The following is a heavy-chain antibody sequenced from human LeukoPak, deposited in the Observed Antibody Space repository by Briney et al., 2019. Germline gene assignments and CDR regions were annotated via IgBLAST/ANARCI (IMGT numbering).Heavy chain of an antibody. CDR3: AKDGSGIAYDEIGYFDS. CDR1: GFSFSDYG. J-gene: IGHJ4*02. D-gene: IGHD1-1*01. CDR2: IRYDGSQE. Sequence: GGSLRLSCAASGFSFSDYGMHWVRQAPGKGLEWLSFIRYDGSQEFYAESAKGRATISRDNSLNTLSLQMNSLREEDRAVYYCAKDGSGIAYDEIGYFDSWGRGILVTVSS. V-gene: IGHV3-30*02.